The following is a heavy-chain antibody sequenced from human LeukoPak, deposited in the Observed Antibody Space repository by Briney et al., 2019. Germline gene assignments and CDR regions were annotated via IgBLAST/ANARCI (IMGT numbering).Heavy chain of an antibody. J-gene: IGHJ4*02. CDR2: INPNSGAT. CDR1: GYTFTGYY. CDR3: ARVRNDYWSGQDFFDY. D-gene: IGHD3-3*01. Sequence: ASVKVSYKASGYTFTGYYIHWVRQAPGQGLDWLGWINPNSGATSYAQKFQGRVTMTRDTSINTAYMELSRLRSDDTAVYFCARVRNDYWSGQDFFDYWGQGTLVTVSS. V-gene: IGHV1-2*02.